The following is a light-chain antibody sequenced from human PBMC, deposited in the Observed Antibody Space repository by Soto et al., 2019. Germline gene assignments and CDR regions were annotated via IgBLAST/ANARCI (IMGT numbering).Light chain of an antibody. CDR1: SSDVGAYNY. J-gene: IGLJ2*01. CDR2: EVS. Sequence: QSALTQPASVSGSPGQSITISCTGTSSDVGAYNYVSWYQQLPGKAPKLMIYEVSNRPSGVSNRFSGSKSGNTASLTISGLQAEDEADYYCSSYTSTSTRVFGGGTQLTVL. CDR3: SSYTSTSTRV. V-gene: IGLV2-14*01.